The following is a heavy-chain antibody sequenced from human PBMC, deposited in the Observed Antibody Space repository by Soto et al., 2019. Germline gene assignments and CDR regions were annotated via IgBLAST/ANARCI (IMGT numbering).Heavy chain of an antibody. CDR1: GFTFSNFD. V-gene: IGHV3-13*05. CDR3: ARAYTGRLPRRADYYYAMEV. J-gene: IGHJ6*02. CDR2: IGAARDP. Sequence: PGWSLRLSCATSGFTFSNFDMHLVRQVPGKGLEWVSAIGAARDPYYLGSVKGRFTISRENAKNSVYLQMNDLRAGDSAVYYCARAYTGRLPRRADYYYAMEVWGQGTKVTVSS. D-gene: IGHD2-2*02.